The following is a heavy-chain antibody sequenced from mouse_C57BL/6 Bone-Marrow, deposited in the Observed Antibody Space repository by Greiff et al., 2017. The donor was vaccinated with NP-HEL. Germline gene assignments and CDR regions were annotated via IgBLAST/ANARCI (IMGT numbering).Heavy chain of an antibody. CDR2: ISSGGSYT. V-gene: IGHV5-6*02. CDR1: GFTFSSYG. D-gene: IGHD1-1*01. Sequence: DVKLVESGGDLVKPGGSLKLSCAASGFTFSSYGMSWVRQTPDKRLEWVATISSGGSYTYYPDSVKGRFTISRDNAKNTLYLQMSSLKSEDTAMYYCARHYYGSRFAYWGQGTLVTVSA. J-gene: IGHJ3*01. CDR3: ARHYYGSRFAY.